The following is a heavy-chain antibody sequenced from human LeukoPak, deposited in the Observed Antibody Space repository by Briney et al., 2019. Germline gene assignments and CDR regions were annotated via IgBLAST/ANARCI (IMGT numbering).Heavy chain of an antibody. CDR3: ARGPWPSSGWYGY. Sequence: PSETLSLTCAVYGGSFSGYYWSWIRQPPGKGLEWIGEINHSGSTNYNPSLKSRVTISVDTSKNQFSLKLSSVTAADTAVYYCARGPWPSSGWYGYWGQGTLVTVSS. J-gene: IGHJ4*02. CDR2: INHSGST. V-gene: IGHV4-34*01. CDR1: GGSFSGYY. D-gene: IGHD6-19*01.